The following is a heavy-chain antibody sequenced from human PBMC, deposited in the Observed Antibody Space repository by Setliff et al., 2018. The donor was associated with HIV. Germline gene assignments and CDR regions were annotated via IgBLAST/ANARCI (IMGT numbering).Heavy chain of an antibody. V-gene: IGHV1-18*01. D-gene: IGHD6-19*01. CDR2: ISAYTANT. Sequence: ASVKVSCKASGYTFPNYGITWVRQAPGQGLEWMGWISAYTANTNYAQNLQGRVTLTTDTSTSTAYMELRSLRSDDTAVYYCASTGIAVAGTFDYWGQGTLVTVSS. CDR1: GYTFPNYG. CDR3: ASTGIAVAGTFDY. J-gene: IGHJ4*02.